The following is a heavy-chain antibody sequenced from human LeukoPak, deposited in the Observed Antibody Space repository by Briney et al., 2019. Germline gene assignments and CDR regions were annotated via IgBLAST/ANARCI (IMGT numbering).Heavy chain of an antibody. V-gene: IGHV3-7*01. J-gene: IGHJ4*02. CDR1: GFTFSRYW. D-gene: IGHD6-25*01. CDR2: IKLDGSDI. CDR3: PRDLGYSGIAANY. Sequence: GGPLRRSCEAPGFTFSRYWMSWVRQAPGKGLEWVANIKLDGSDIYSVDCVKGRFTIPRDNSKNTLYLQMNSLRADDTAVDYCPRDLGYSGIAANYWGQGTLVTVSS.